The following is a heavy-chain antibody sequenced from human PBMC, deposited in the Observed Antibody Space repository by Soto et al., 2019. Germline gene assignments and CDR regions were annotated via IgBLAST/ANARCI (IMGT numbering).Heavy chain of an antibody. Sequence: GGSLRLSCAASGFTFSRFGMNWVRQAPGQGLEWLSSISSSSTNIYYADSVKGRFTISRDNDKNLLYLQMNSLRADDTAVYYCAGIASVISLDSWGQGTLVTVSS. J-gene: IGHJ4*02. D-gene: IGHD2-21*01. CDR2: ISSSSTNI. V-gene: IGHV3-21*01. CDR1: GFTFSRFG. CDR3: AGIASVISLDS.